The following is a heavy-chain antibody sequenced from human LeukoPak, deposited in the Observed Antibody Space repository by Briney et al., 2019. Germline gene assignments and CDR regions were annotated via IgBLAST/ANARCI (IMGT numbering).Heavy chain of an antibody. J-gene: IGHJ3*02. CDR1: GFTFRSYG. CDR2: IGSDGTST. CDR3: ASPGWSDALDM. V-gene: IGHV3-74*01. D-gene: IGHD2-15*01. Sequence: GGSLRLSCAASGFTFRSYGMHWVRQAPGKGLVWVSRIGSDGTSTTYADSVKGRFTISRDNAKNTLYLQLDSLRAEDTAIYYCASPGWSDALDMWGQGTRVTVSS.